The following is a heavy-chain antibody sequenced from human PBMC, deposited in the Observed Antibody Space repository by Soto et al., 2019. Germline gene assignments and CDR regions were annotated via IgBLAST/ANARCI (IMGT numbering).Heavy chain of an antibody. J-gene: IGHJ4*02. Sequence: TGGSLRLSCAASGFTFSSYAMHWVRQAPGKGLEWVAVISYDGSNKYYADSVKGRFTISRDNSKNTLYLQMNSLRAEDTAVYYCARGSRLIAAAGMFDYWGQGTLVTVSS. D-gene: IGHD6-13*01. CDR2: ISYDGSNK. V-gene: IGHV3-30-3*01. CDR1: GFTFSSYA. CDR3: ARGSRLIAAAGMFDY.